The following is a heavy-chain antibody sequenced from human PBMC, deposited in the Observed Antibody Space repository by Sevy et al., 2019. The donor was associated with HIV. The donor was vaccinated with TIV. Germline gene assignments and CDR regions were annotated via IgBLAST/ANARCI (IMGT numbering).Heavy chain of an antibody. V-gene: IGHV3-21*01. D-gene: IGHD3-10*01. CDR1: GFTFSSYS. CDR3: ARDPRNYYGSGGDY. Sequence: GGSLRLSCAASGFTFSSYSMNWVRQAPGKGLEWVSSISSGSNYIYYADSVKGRFTISRDNAKNSLYLQMNSLRAEDTAVYYWARDPRNYYGSGGDYWGQGTLVTVSS. J-gene: IGHJ4*02. CDR2: ISSGSNYI.